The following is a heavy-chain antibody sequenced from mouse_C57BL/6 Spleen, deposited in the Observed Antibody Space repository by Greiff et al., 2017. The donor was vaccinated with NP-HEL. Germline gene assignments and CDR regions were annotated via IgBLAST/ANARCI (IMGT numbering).Heavy chain of an antibody. CDR3: ARDCYGSSQFFAY. V-gene: IGHV1-69*01. CDR1: GYTFTSYW. D-gene: IGHD1-1*01. Sequence: QVQLQQPGAELVRPGSSVKLSCKASGYTFTSYWMHWVKQRPGQGLEWIGEIDPSDSYTNYNQKFKGKSTLTVDKSSSTAYMQLSSLTSEDSAVYYCARDCYGSSQFFAYWGQGTLVTVSA. J-gene: IGHJ3*01. CDR2: IDPSDSYT.